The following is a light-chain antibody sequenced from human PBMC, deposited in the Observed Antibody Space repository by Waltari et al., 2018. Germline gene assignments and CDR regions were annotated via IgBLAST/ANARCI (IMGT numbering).Light chain of an antibody. V-gene: IGLV2-14*01. Sequence: QSALTQPASVSGSPGQSITISCSGTSRDVGSYNSVSWYQQHPGKAPKLMIYDVTKRPSGVSNRFSGSKSGNTASLTISGLQAEDEADYYCSSYTTSSTLVFGGGNKLTVL. CDR2: DVT. CDR3: SSYTTSSTLV. J-gene: IGLJ3*02. CDR1: SRDVGSYNS.